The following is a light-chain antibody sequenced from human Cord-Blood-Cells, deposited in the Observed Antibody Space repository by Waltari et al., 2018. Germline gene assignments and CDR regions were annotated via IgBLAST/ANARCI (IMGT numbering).Light chain of an antibody. CDR1: SSDVGSYNL. CDR2: EGS. V-gene: IGLV2-23*01. J-gene: IGLJ2*01. CDR3: CSYAGSSTYVV. Sequence: QSALPQPAPVSGSPGQSTPISCTGTSSDVGSYNLVSWYQQHPGTAPKLMIYEGSKRPSGVSNRFSGSKSGNTASLTISVLQAEDEADYYCCSYAGSSTYVVFGGGTKLTVL.